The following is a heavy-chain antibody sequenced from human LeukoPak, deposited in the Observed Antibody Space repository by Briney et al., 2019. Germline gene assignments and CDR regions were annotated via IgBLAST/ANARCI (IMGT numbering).Heavy chain of an antibody. CDR1: GFTFSGSA. V-gene: IGHV3-73*01. CDR3: TRAAAAGYYLYYFDY. CDR2: IRSKANSYAT. D-gene: IGHD6-13*01. Sequence: GGSLRLSCAASGFTFSGSAVHWVRQASGKGLGWVGRIRSKANSYATAYAASVKGRFTISRDDSKNTAYLQMNSLKTEDTAVYYCTRAAAAGYYLYYFDYWGQGTLVTVSS. J-gene: IGHJ4*02.